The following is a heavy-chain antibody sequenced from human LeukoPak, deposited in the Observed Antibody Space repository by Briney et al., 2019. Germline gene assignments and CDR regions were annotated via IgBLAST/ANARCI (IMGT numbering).Heavy chain of an antibody. CDR1: GFHVSSNY. J-gene: IGHJ3*02. V-gene: IGHV3-53*01. CDR3: ARYRHRYRGTNGDGDAFDI. CDR2: FYSDGST. D-gene: IGHD1-7*01. Sequence: GGSLRLSCAASGFHVSSNYISWVRQAPGKGLEWVSLFYSDGSTFHAVPVKGRFNLSRDNSKNTLALQKNSLRADDTAVYFCARYRHRYRGTNGDGDAFDIWGQGTMVTVTS.